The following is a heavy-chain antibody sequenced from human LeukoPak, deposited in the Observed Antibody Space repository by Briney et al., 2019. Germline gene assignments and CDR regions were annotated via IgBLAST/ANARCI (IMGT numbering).Heavy chain of an antibody. D-gene: IGHD2-2*01. Sequence: PSETLSLTCTVSGGSISSYYWSWIRQPPGKGLEWIGYIYYSGSTNYNPSLKSRVTISVDTSKNQFSLELSSVTAADTAVYYCAGTPTKDIVVVPVYWGQGTLVTVSS. V-gene: IGHV4-59*01. CDR1: GGSISSYY. J-gene: IGHJ4*02. CDR2: IYYSGST. CDR3: AGTPTKDIVVVPVY.